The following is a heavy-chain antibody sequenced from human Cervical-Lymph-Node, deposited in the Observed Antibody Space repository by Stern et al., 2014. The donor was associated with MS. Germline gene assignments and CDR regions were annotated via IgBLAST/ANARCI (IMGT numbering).Heavy chain of an antibody. CDR2: IYYSGGT. CDR1: GGSISSSSYY. D-gene: IGHD5-18*01. Sequence: QVQLQESGPGLVKPSETLSLTCTVSGGSISSSSYYWGWIRQPPGKGLEWIGNIYYSGGTYSNPSLKSRVTISVPPSRTQFSLKLSSVTAADTAVYYCARHSNLPSSYRMDVWGQGTTVNVSS. V-gene: IGHV4-39*01. CDR3: ARHSNLPSSYRMDV. J-gene: IGHJ6*01.